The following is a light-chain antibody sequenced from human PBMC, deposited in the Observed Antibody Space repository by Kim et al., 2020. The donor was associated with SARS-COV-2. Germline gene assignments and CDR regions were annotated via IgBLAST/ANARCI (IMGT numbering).Light chain of an antibody. CDR1: HPVSANY. J-gene: IGKJ2*01. CDR2: AAS. Sequence: SPGDRATRSCRASHPVSANYLAWYLQKPGQPPRLLMYAASTRATGIPDRFSGSGSGTDFTLTISRLEPEDFAVYFCQQYGSSPPHTFGQGTKLEI. CDR3: QQYGSSPPHT. V-gene: IGKV3-20*01.